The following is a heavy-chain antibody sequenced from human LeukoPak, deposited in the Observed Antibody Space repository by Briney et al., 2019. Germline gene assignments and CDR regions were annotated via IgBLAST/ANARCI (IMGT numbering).Heavy chain of an antibody. Sequence: SVKVSCKASGGTFSSYAISWVRQAPGQGLEWMGGIIPIFGTANYAQKFQGRVTITADKFTSTAYMELSSLRSEDTAVYYCARDRSIGVTVVAAIWFDPWGQGTLVTVSS. D-gene: IGHD2-15*01. V-gene: IGHV1-69*06. CDR3: ARDRSIGVTVVAAIWFDP. J-gene: IGHJ5*02. CDR1: GGTFSSYA. CDR2: IIPIFGTA.